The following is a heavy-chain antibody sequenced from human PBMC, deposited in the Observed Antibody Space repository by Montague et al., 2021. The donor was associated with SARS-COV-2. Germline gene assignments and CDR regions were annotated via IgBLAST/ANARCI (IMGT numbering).Heavy chain of an antibody. CDR3: VREKYYFDDSCSK. CDR2: VYHTGST. CDR1: GVSISSGSYY. D-gene: IGHD3-22*01. V-gene: IGHV4-61*01. J-gene: IGHJ4*02. Sequence: SETLSLTCSVSGVSISSGSYYWSWVRQPPGKGLEWIGYVYHTGSTNYNPSLKSRVTLSIDTSKNQFSLNLTSVTAADTAVYYCVREKYYFDDSCSKWGQRTMVTV.